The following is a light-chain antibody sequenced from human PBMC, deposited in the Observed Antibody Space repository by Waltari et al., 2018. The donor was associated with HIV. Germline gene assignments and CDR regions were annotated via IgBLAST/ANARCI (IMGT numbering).Light chain of an antibody. CDR2: RNN. Sequence: QSVLTQPPSASGTPGPRVTISCSGSSSNIGSHYVYWYQQLPGPTPKLLISRNNQRPSGFLVRISGSKSGTSASLASSGLRSEDEADYYCAAWDDSPSGWVFGGGTKLTVL. CDR1: SSNIGSHY. J-gene: IGLJ3*02. V-gene: IGLV1-47*01. CDR3: AAWDDSPSGWV.